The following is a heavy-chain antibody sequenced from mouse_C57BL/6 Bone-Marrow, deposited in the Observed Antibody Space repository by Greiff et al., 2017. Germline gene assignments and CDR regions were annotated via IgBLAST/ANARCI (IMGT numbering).Heavy chain of an antibody. Sequence: VKLQQPGAELVKPGASVKMSCKASGYTFTSYWITWVKRRPGQGLEWIGDIYPGSGSTNYNEKFKSKATLTVDTSSSTAYMQLSSLTSEDSAVYYCARDDGYFQFAYWGQGTLVTVSA. CDR2: IYPGSGST. CDR3: ARDDGYFQFAY. V-gene: IGHV1-55*01. J-gene: IGHJ3*01. CDR1: GYTFTSYW. D-gene: IGHD2-3*01.